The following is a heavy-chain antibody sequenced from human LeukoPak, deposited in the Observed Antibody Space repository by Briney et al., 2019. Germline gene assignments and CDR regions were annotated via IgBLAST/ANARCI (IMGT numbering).Heavy chain of an antibody. CDR1: GFTFSSYA. J-gene: IGHJ4*02. CDR2: ISGSGGST. D-gene: IGHD2-2*01. Sequence: GGSLRLSCAASGFTFSSYAMSWVRQAPGEGLEWVSAISGSGGSTYYADSVKGRFTISRDNSKNTLYLQMNSLRAEDTAVYYCAKDLDIVVVPAAGYDYWGQGTLVTVSS. V-gene: IGHV3-23*01. CDR3: AKDLDIVVVPAAGYDY.